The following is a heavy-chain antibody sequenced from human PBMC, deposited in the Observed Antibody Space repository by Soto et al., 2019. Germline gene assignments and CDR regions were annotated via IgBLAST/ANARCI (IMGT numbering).Heavy chain of an antibody. CDR1: GFTFSSYS. Sequence: GGSLRLSCAASGFTFSSYSMNWVRQAPGKGLEWVSYISSSSSTIYYADSVKGRFTISRDNAKNSLYLQMNSLRAEDTAVYYCARVRYDFWSGSTAYMDVWGKGTTVTVSS. CDR3: ARVRYDFWSGSTAYMDV. D-gene: IGHD3-3*01. J-gene: IGHJ6*03. V-gene: IGHV3-48*01. CDR2: ISSSSSTI.